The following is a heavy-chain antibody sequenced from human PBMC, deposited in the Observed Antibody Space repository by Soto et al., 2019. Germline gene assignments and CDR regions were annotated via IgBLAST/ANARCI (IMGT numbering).Heavy chain of an antibody. CDR3: GSGSFPITNTNGMDV. V-gene: IGHV5-51*01. Sequence: PEESLKISCKGSGYIFTSYWIAWVRQMPGKGLEWMGIIFPHDSDIRYSPSFEGQVTISADKSISTVYLQWSSLKASDTAMYYCGSGSFPITNTNGMDVWGQVTTVTVSS. D-gene: IGHD3-10*01. J-gene: IGHJ6*02. CDR1: GYIFTSYW. CDR2: IFPHDSDI.